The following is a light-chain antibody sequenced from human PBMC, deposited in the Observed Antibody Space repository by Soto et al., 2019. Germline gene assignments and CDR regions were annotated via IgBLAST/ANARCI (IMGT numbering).Light chain of an antibody. CDR3: CSYAGSYIVV. J-gene: IGLJ2*01. Sequence: QSALTQPRSVSGYPGQSVAISCTGTSSDVGGYNYVSWYRQHPGTATKLLLYDVTKRPSGVPDRFSGSKSGNTASLTIYGLQADDEADYYFCSYAGSYIVVIGGGTKLTVL. CDR2: DVT. V-gene: IGLV2-11*01. CDR1: SSDVGGYNY.